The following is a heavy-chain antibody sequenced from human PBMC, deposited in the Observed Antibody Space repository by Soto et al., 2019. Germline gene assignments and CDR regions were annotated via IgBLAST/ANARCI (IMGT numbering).Heavy chain of an antibody. CDR2: IYWDDDK. D-gene: IGHD5-18*01. CDR1: GFSLSTSGVG. J-gene: IGHJ4*02. CDR3: AYSGVGVWGNGYGCFDS. Sequence: QITLKESGPTLVKPTQTLTLTCTFSGFSLSTSGVGVGWIRQPPGKALEWLALIYWDDDKRYSPSLKSRVTITKDTSKNQVVLTMTNMDPVDTATYSCAYSGVGVWGNGYGCFDSWGQGALVTVSS. V-gene: IGHV2-5*02.